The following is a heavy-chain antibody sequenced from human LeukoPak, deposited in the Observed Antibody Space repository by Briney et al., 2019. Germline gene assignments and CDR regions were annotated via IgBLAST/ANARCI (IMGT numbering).Heavy chain of an antibody. V-gene: IGHV4-59*08. CDR2: IYYSGSP. CDR1: GGSINSYY. J-gene: IGHJ6*02. D-gene: IGHD6-19*01. CDR3: ARSIVVAGFVSDYYYYGMDV. Sequence: KPSETLSLTCTVSGGSINSYYWSWIRQAPGKGLEYVGYIYYSGSPTYNPSLKSRIAISIHAYKQHSSLKRSSVSASDTAVYYCARSIVVAGFVSDYYYYGMDVWGQGTTVTVSS.